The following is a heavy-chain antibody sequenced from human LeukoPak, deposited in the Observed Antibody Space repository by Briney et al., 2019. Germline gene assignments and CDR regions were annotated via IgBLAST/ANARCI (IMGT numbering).Heavy chain of an antibody. J-gene: IGHJ4*02. V-gene: IGHV4-30-4*01. CDR2: IYYSGST. Sequence: SETLSLTCTVSDGSINSGAYYWSWIRQSPGKGLEWTGYIYYSGSTYYNPSLRSRITISVDTSKNQFSLKLSSVTAADTAVYYCAGDDNGYGRNHYWGQGTLVTVSS. CDR3: AGDDNGYGRNHY. CDR1: DGSINSGAYY. D-gene: IGHD5-12*01.